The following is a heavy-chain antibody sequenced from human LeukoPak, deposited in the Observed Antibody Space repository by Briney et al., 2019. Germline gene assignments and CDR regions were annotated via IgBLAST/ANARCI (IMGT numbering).Heavy chain of an antibody. J-gene: IGHJ3*02. D-gene: IGHD3/OR15-3a*01. V-gene: IGHV3-23*01. CDR3: AKDLGQVWTGYNYLDI. Sequence: TGGSLRLSCAASGFTFSNYAMSWVRQAPGKGLEWVSTISGSGGGTYYTDSVKGRFTISRDNSKNTLYLQMDSLRAEDTAVYYCAKDLGQVWTGYNYLDIWGQGTTATVSS. CDR2: ISGSGGGT. CDR1: GFTFSNYA.